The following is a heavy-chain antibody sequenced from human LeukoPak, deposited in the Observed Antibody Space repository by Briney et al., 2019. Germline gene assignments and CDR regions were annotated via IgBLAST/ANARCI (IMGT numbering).Heavy chain of an antibody. D-gene: IGHD3-10*01. V-gene: IGHV3-53*01. J-gene: IGHJ4*02. CDR3: GASGSYYTPSYY. Sequence: VGSLRLSCVISDFPVSDNYMSWVRQAPGRGLEWVSVISNYGVTHYADSVKGRFTISRDDSNDTVFLQMSSLRPEDTAVYYCGASGSYYTPSYYWGQGTLVTVSS. CDR2: ISNYGVT. CDR1: DFPVSDNY.